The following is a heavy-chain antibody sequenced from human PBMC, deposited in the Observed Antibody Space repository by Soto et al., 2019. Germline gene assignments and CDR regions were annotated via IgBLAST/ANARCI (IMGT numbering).Heavy chain of an antibody. J-gene: IGHJ3*02. Sequence: EVQLVESGGGLVQPGGSLRLSCAASGFTFSSYDMHWVRQATGKGLEWVSAIGTAGDTYYPGSVKGRFTISRENAKNSLYLQMNSLRAGDTAVYYCERGTHYDILTGGAFDIWGQGTMVTVSS. V-gene: IGHV3-13*01. D-gene: IGHD3-9*01. CDR3: ERGTHYDILTGGAFDI. CDR1: GFTFSSYD. CDR2: IGTAGDT.